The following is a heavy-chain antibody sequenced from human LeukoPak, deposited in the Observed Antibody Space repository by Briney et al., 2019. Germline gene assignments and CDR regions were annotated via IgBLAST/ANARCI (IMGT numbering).Heavy chain of an antibody. Sequence: SETLSLTCTVFGGSISSYYWSWIRQPPGKGLEWIGYIYYSGSTNYNPSLKSRVTISVDTSKNQFSLKLSSVTAADTAVYYCARARQLERPHQAGYYFDYWGQGTLVTVSS. V-gene: IGHV4-59*01. CDR3: ARARQLERPHQAGYYFDY. CDR1: GGSISSYY. D-gene: IGHD1-1*01. J-gene: IGHJ4*02. CDR2: IYYSGST.